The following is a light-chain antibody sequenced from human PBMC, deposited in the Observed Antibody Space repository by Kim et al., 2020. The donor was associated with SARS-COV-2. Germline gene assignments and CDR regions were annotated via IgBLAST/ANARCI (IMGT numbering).Light chain of an antibody. CDR2: WAS. Sequence: RATLKCKSSQNVLYNSNNKNYLAGYQQKPGQAPKLLIYWASIRESGVPDRFSGSGSETDFTLTISSLQAEDVAVYYCQQYYSTPPSFGQGTKLEI. CDR1: QNVLYNSNNKNY. J-gene: IGKJ2*03. V-gene: IGKV4-1*01. CDR3: QQYYSTPPS.